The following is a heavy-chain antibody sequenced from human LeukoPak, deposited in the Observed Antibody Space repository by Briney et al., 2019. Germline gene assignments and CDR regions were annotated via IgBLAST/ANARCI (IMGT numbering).Heavy chain of an antibody. V-gene: IGHV1-8*03. D-gene: IGHD6-19*01. CDR3: ARDRPQQWLVRGQRGYYYYMDV. J-gene: IGHJ6*03. CDR1: GYTFTSYD. CDR2: MNPNSANT. Sequence: GASVKVSCKASGYTFTSYDINWVRQATGQGLEWMGWMNPNSANTGYAQKFQGRVTLTRNTSITTAYMELSSLRSEDTAVYYCARDRPQQWLVRGQRGYYYYMDVWGKGTTVTISS.